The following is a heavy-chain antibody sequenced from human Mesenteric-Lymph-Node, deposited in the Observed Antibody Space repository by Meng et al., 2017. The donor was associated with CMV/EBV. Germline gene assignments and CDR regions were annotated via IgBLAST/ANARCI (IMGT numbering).Heavy chain of an antibody. CDR2: ISAYNGNT. J-gene: IGHJ4*02. CDR3: ARWWAYGSGSYDPDY. V-gene: IGHV1-18*01. CDR1: GYTFTSYG. D-gene: IGHD3-10*01. Sequence: SGYTFTSYGISWVRQAPGQGLEWMGWISAYNGNTNYAQKLQGRVTMTTDTSTSTAYMELRSLRSDDTAVYYCARWWAYGSGSYDPDYWGQGTLVTVSS.